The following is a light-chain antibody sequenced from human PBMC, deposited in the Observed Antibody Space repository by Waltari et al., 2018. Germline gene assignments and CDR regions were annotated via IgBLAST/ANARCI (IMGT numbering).Light chain of an antibody. V-gene: IGKV3-11*01. Sequence: EIVLTQSPGTLSVSPGETATLSCRASQAVSNYLGWYQQKPGQPPRLLINDASNRAPGVPARFSGSGSGTDFTLTISSLEPEDFGVYYCQQYNGWPPWTFGQGTRVEIK. CDR3: QQYNGWPPWT. CDR2: DAS. J-gene: IGKJ1*01. CDR1: QAVSNY.